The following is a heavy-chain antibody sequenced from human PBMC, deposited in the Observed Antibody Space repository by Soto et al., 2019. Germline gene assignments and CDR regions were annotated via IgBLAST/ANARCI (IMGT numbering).Heavy chain of an antibody. Sequence: SETLSLTCTVSGGSISSYYWSWIRQPPGKGLEWIGYIYYSGSTNYNPSLKSRVTISVDTSNNQFSLKLSSVTAADTAVYYCARFPPSTVYGMDVWGQGTTVTVSS. CDR2: IYYSGST. V-gene: IGHV4-59*01. CDR1: GGSISSYY. J-gene: IGHJ6*02. CDR3: ARFPPSTVYGMDV.